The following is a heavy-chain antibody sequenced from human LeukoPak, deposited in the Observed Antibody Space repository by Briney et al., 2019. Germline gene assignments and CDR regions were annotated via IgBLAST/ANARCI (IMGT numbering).Heavy chain of an antibody. J-gene: IGHJ5*02. CDR1: GFIFSTYG. Sequence: GGSLRLSCEASGFIFSTYGMSWVRQAPGRRVEWVSSITGIGLHTYYADSVKGRFTISRDNSKNTVYMQMNSLQAEDTAVYYCAKAMRGPLTWGQGTLVTVSS. V-gene: IGHV3-23*01. CDR2: ITGIGLHT. D-gene: IGHD3-10*01. CDR3: AKAMRGPLT.